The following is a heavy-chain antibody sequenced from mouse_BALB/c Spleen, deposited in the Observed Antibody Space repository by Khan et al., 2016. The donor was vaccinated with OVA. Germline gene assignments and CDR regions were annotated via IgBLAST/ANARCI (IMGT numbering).Heavy chain of an antibody. CDR3: ARGIYYYGSRYMDY. V-gene: IGHV2-6*02. J-gene: IGHJ4*01. Sequence: QVQLKESGPGLVAPSQSLSITCNVSGFSLTTYGVHWVRQPPGQGLEWLIVIWSDGSTTFNSALKSRLSISKDNSKSQVFLKMNSLQTDDTAMYYCARGIYYYGSRYMDYWGQGTSVTVSS. CDR2: IWSDGST. D-gene: IGHD1-1*01. CDR1: GFSLTTYG.